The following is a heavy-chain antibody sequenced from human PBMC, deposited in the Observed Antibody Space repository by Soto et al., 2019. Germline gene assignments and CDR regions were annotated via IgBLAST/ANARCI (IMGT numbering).Heavy chain of an antibody. J-gene: IGHJ6*02. CDR2: IIPIFGTA. V-gene: IGHV1-69*12. CDR3: ARGFGTTVTPGDVINYYGMDV. D-gene: IGHD4-17*01. CDR1: GGTFSSYA. Sequence: QVQLVQSGAEVKKPGSSVKVSCKASGGTFSSYAISWVRQAPGQGLEWMGGIIPIFGTANYAQKFQGRVTITADESTSTAYMELSSLRSEDTAVYYCARGFGTTVTPGDVINYYGMDVWGQGTTVTVSS.